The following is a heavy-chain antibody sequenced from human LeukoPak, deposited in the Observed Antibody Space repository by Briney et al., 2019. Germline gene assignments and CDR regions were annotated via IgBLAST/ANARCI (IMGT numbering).Heavy chain of an antibody. CDR1: GGSISSSSYY. V-gene: IGHV4-39*07. CDR2: IYYSGST. J-gene: IGHJ6*02. Sequence: SETLSLTCTVSGGSISSSSYYWGWIRQPPGKGLEWIGSIYYSGSTYYNPSLKSRVTISVDTSKNQFSLKLSSVTAADTAVYYCARGQIRYFVYYGMDVWGQGTTVTVSS. CDR3: ARGQIRYFVYYGMDV. D-gene: IGHD3-9*01.